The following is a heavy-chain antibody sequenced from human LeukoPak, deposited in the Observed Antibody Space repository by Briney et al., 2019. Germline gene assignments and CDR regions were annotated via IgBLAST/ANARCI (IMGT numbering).Heavy chain of an antibody. CDR1: GGTFSSYA. CDR2: IVPIFGTA. Sequence: SVKVSCKASGGTFSSYAISWVRQAPGQGLEWMGRIVPIFGTANYAQKFQGRVTITADKSTSTAYMELSSLRSEDTAVYYCARGGGYGPSGYFDLWGRGTLVTVSS. D-gene: IGHD5-12*01. J-gene: IGHJ2*01. CDR3: ARGGGYGPSGYFDL. V-gene: IGHV1-69*06.